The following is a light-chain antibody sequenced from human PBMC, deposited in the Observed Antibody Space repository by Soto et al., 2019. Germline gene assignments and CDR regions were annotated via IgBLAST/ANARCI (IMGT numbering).Light chain of an antibody. V-gene: IGLV1-51*01. CDR3: GAWDRSLGVVV. CDR1: SSNIGNNF. Sequence: QPVLTQPPSVSAAPGQKVTMSCSGSSSNIGNNFVAWYQQLPGTAPKLLIYDDTKRPYGIPGRFSASKSGTSATLGITGLQTGDEADYYCGAWDRSLGVVVFGGGTKLTVL. CDR2: DDT. J-gene: IGLJ3*02.